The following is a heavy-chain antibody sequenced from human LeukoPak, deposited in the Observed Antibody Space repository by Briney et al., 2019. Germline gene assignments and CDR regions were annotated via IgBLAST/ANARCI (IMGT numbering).Heavy chain of an antibody. CDR2: ISAYNGNT. J-gene: IGHJ6*03. Sequence: ASVKVSCKASGYTFTSYGISWVRQAPGQGLEWMGWISAYNGNTNYAQKLQGRVTMTTDTSTSTAYMELRSLRSDDTAVYYCARTGDTTLLHYYYYMDVWGKGTTVTISS. V-gene: IGHV1-18*01. CDR3: ARTGDTTLLHYYYYMDV. D-gene: IGHD2-21*01. CDR1: GYTFTSYG.